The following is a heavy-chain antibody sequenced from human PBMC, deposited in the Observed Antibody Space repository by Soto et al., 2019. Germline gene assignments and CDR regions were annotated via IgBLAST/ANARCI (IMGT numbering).Heavy chain of an antibody. D-gene: IGHD3-22*01. J-gene: IGHJ4*01. Sequence: ESLKISCKGSGYSFTSYWIGWVRQMPGKGLEWMGIIYPGDSDTRYSPSFQGQVTISADKSISTAYLQWSSLKASDTAMYYCARTYYYDSSGYYWVHYFDYWGHGTMVTVYS. V-gene: IGHV5-51*01. CDR3: ARTYYYDSSGYYWVHYFDY. CDR1: GYSFTSYW. CDR2: IYPGDSDT.